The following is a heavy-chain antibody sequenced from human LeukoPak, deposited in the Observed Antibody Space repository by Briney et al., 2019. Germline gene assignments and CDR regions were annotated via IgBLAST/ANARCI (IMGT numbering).Heavy chain of an antibody. V-gene: IGHV1-8*01. Sequence: ASVKVSCKASGYTFTSYDINWVRQATGQGLEWRGWMNPNSGNTGYAQKFQCRVTMTRNTSISTAYMELSSLRSEDTAVYYCARGRRYYDSSGYYYFDYWGQGTLVTVSS. J-gene: IGHJ4*02. CDR1: GYTFTSYD. CDR3: ARGRRYYDSSGYYYFDY. CDR2: MNPNSGNT. D-gene: IGHD3-22*01.